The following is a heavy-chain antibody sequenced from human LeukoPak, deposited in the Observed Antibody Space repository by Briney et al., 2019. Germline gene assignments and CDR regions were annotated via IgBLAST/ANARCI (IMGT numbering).Heavy chain of an antibody. V-gene: IGHV3-30*02. J-gene: IGHJ4*02. D-gene: IGHD3-22*01. CDR1: GFTFSNYG. CDR3: AKEKKYYYDGSGYPGYDY. Sequence: PGGSLRLSCAASGFTFSNYGMHWVRQAPGKGLEWVAFIRYSGSNTYYADSVKGRFTISRDNSKNTLYLQMNSLRVEDTAVYYCAKEKKYYYDGSGYPGYDYWGQGTLVTVSS. CDR2: IRYSGSNT.